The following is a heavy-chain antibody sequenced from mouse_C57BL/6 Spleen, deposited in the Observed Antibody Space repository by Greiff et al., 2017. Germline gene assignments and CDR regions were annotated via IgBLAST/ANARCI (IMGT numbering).Heavy chain of an antibody. D-gene: IGHD2-3*01. CDR3: ARHDLLSDDDFDD. Sequence: EVKLVESGGGLVKPGGSLKLSCAASGFTFSDYGMHWVRQAPEKGLEWVAYISSGSSTIYYADTVKGRFTISRDNAKNTLFLQMPSLRSADTAMYYCARHDLLSDDDFDDWGKGTTLTVSS. CDR2: ISSGSSTI. V-gene: IGHV5-17*01. J-gene: IGHJ2*01. CDR1: GFTFSDYG.